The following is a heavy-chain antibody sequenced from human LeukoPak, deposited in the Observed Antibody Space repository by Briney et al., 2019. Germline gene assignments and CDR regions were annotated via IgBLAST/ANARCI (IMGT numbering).Heavy chain of an antibody. J-gene: IGHJ6*02. CDR1: GYTFTGYY. V-gene: IGHV1-2*02. CDR3: AREYDSSGYSYYGMDV. D-gene: IGHD3-22*01. Sequence: ASVKVTCKASGYTFTGYYMHWVRQAPGQGLEWMGWINPNSGGTNYAQKFQGRVTMTRDTSISTAYMELSRLRSDDTAVYYCAREYDSSGYSYYGMDVWGQGTTVTVSS. CDR2: INPNSGGT.